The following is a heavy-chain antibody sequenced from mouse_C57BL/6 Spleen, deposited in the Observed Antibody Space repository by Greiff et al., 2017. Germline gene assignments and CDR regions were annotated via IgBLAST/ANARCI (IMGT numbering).Heavy chain of an antibody. CDR2: INPSNGGT. CDR1: GYTFTSFW. Sequence: QVQLQLPGTELVKPGASVTLSRKASGYTFTSFWMPWVKQRPGQGLEWIGNINPSNGGTNYNEKFKSKATLTVDKSSSTAYMQLSSLTSEDSAVYYCARRIRDSAWFAYWGQGTLVTVSA. CDR3: ARRIRDSAWFAY. D-gene: IGHD1-2*01. J-gene: IGHJ3*01. V-gene: IGHV1-53*01.